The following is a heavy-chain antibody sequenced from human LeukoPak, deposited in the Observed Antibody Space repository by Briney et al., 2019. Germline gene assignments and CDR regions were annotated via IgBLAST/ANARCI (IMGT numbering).Heavy chain of an antibody. D-gene: IGHD1-26*01. CDR2: IYYGETT. J-gene: IGHJ4*02. Sequence: SETLSLTCTVSGASISSSNFYWDWIRQSPGKGLEWIGNIYYGETTSYDPSFKSRVTISVDTSKNQFSLKVNSVTAADTAMYFCVRHYVLHIVGPSYWGQGILVTVSS. CDR3: VRHYVLHIVGPSY. V-gene: IGHV4-39*01. CDR1: GASISSSNFY.